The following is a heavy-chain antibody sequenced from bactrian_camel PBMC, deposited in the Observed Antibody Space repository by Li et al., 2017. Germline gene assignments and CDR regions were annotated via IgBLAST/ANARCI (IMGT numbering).Heavy chain of an antibody. D-gene: IGHD1*01. V-gene: IGHV3S1*01. Sequence: HVQLVESGGGSVQAGGSLRLSCVYSGYTVCSYCMGWFRQAPGKEREGVAAIYLGGGSTYYADAVKGRFTISQDNAKNTLYLQMDNQKPEDTARYYCAARGAICVGAYWDIAGIFGYWGQGTQVTVS. CDR1: GYTVCSYC. CDR3: AARGAICVGAYWDIAGIFGY. CDR2: IYLGGGST. J-gene: IGHJ6*01.